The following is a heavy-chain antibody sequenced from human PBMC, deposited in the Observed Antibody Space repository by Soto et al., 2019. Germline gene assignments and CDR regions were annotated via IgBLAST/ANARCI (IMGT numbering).Heavy chain of an antibody. CDR2: VSHDGKSG. D-gene: IGHD6-19*01. V-gene: IGHV3-30*04. CDR1: GFTFSSYA. CDR3: ARLDKFNGGWS. Sequence: QVQLVESGGGVVQPGRSLRLSCAASGFTFSSYAMHWVRRAPGKGLEWVAAVSHDGKSGFYADSVSGRFTVSRDNSNNIVYLQMDRLSPQETALFYCARLDKFNGGWSWGQGTAVTVSS. J-gene: IGHJ4*02.